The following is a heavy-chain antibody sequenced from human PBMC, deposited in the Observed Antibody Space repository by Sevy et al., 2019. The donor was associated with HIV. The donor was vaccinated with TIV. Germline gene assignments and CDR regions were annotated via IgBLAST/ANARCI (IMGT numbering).Heavy chain of an antibody. CDR2: LSGSGGNT. D-gene: IGHD1-26*01. Sequence: GGSLRLSCAASGFSFSDFAMNWVRQAPGKGLEWVSVLSGSGGNTFHADSVKGRFTISRDNSKNTMYLQMNNLRAEDTAIYYCAKGLREWEVQGAFDYWGQGTLVSVSS. V-gene: IGHV3-23*01. CDR3: AKGLREWEVQGAFDY. CDR1: GFSFSDFA. J-gene: IGHJ4*02.